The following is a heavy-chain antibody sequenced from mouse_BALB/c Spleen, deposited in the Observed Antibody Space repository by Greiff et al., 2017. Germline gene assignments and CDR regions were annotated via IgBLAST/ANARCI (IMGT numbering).Heavy chain of an antibody. Sequence: EVMLVESGGGLVQPGGSLRLSCATSGFTFTDYYMSWVRQPPGKALEWLGFIRNKANGYTTEYSASVKGRFTISRDNSQSILYLQMNTLRAEDSATYYCARDIPGTKNGDAMDYWGQGTSVTVSS. D-gene: IGHD4-1*01. V-gene: IGHV7-3*02. CDR2: IRNKANGYTT. J-gene: IGHJ4*01. CDR1: GFTFTDYY. CDR3: ARDIPGTKNGDAMDY.